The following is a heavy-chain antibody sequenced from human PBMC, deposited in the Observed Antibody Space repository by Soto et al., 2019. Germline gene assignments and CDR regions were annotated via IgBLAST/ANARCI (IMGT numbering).Heavy chain of an antibody. CDR2: IIPISGAV. J-gene: IGHJ5*02. D-gene: IGHD4-17*01. CDR3: ARTTTAYNWFVL. V-gene: IGHV1-69*01. Sequence: QVQLVQSGAEVKKPGSSVKVSCKASGGTFTNYAINWVRQAPGQGLEWMGGIIPISGAVNYAQKFQGRVTITADESTSTVYMALSSLRSENTAVYYCARTTTAYNWFVLWGQGTLVTVSS. CDR1: GGTFTNYA.